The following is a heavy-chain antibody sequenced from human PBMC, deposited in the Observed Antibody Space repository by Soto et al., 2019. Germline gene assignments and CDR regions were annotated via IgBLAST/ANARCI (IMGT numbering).Heavy chain of an antibody. V-gene: IGHV3-21*01. CDR2: ISSSSKYI. CDR1: GLPFISYS. Sequence: GTLRISCAAAGLPFISYSMTWVRQAPGKGLEWVSSISSSSKYIYYADSVKGRFTISRDNAKNSLYLQMNSLRAEDTAVYYWAREPPGPDYGMDVWGQGTTVTGSS. J-gene: IGHJ6*01. CDR3: AREPPGPDYGMDV.